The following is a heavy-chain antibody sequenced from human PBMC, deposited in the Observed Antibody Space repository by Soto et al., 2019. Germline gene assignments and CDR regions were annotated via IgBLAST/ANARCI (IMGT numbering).Heavy chain of an antibody. V-gene: IGHV4-38-2*01. CDR3: ARKSPTSSYFDY. CDR1: GYSISSGYY. D-gene: IGHD5-12*01. J-gene: IGHJ4*02. Sequence: SETLSLTCAVSGYSISSGYYWGCIRQPPGKGLEWIGSIYHSGSTYYNPSLKSRVTISVDTSKNQFSLKLSSVTAADTAVYYCARKSPTSSYFDYWGQGTLVTVSS. CDR2: IYHSGST.